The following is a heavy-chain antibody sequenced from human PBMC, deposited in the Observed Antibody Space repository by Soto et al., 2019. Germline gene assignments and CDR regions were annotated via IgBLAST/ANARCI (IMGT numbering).Heavy chain of an antibody. D-gene: IGHD6-19*01. CDR1: GFTFSNYG. CDR2: ISYDGSNK. J-gene: IGHJ3*02. Sequence: GGSLRLSCSSSGFTFSNYGMHWVRQAPGKGLEWVAVISYDGSNKYYADSVKGRFTISRDNSKNTLYLQMNSLRAEDTAVYYCAKSYSSWDAFDIWGQGTMVTVS. V-gene: IGHV3-30*18. CDR3: AKSYSSWDAFDI.